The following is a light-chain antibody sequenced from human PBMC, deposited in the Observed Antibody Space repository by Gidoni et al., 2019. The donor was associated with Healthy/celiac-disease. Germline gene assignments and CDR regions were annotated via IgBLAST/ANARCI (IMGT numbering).Light chain of an antibody. Sequence: EIVLTQAPGTLSLSPGDRATLTCMASQSVSSSYLAWYQQKPGQAPRLLIYGASRRATGIPDRFSGSGFGTDFTLTISRLEPEDFAVYYCQQYGSSPITFGQGTRLEIK. J-gene: IGKJ5*01. V-gene: IGKV3-20*01. CDR1: QSVSSSY. CDR3: QQYGSSPIT. CDR2: GAS.